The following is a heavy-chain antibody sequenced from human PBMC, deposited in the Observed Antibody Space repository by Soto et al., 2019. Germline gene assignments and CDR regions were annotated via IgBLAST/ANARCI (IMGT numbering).Heavy chain of an antibody. CDR3: ARDRGVQLWLDY. Sequence: GASVQVSRKASGGTFSSDAISWVRQAPGQGLEWMGWISAYNGNTNYAQKLQGRVTMTTDTSTSTAYMELRSLRSDDTAVYYCARDRGVQLWLDYWGRGTLVTVSS. D-gene: IGHD5-18*01. J-gene: IGHJ4*02. CDR1: GGTFSSDA. CDR2: ISAYNGNT. V-gene: IGHV1-18*01.